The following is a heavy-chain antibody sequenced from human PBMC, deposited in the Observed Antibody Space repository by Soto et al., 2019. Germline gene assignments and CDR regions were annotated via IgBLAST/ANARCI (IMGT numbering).Heavy chain of an antibody. D-gene: IGHD1-26*01. J-gene: IGHJ4*02. Sequence: QVQLQESGPGLVKPSQTLSLTCSVSGASTVSHYHWTWIRQPPGKGLEWMGYIFNSGTTFYNPSLTSRLSISMDTSGNHFSLELRSVTAADTAVYYCALALGPTTGLDYWDQGTLVTVSS. CDR2: IFNSGTT. CDR1: GASTVSHYH. V-gene: IGHV4-31*02. CDR3: ALALGPTTGLDY.